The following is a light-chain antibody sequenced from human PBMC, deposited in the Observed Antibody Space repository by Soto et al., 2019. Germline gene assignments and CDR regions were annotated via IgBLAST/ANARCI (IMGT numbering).Light chain of an antibody. J-gene: IGKJ2*01. CDR2: DVS. Sequence: EIVMTQSPATLSVSPGETATLSCRASQSVSNYLAWYQQKPGLAPRLLIYDVSNRATGIPDRFSGSGSGTDFTLTISRLEPEDFAVYYCQQYGSSPYTFGLGT. CDR3: QQYGSSPYT. V-gene: IGKV3D-20*01. CDR1: QSVSNY.